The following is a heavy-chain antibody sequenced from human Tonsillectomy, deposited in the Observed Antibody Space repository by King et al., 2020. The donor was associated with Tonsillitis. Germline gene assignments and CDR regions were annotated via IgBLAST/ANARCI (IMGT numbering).Heavy chain of an antibody. D-gene: IGHD3-22*01. CDR2: ICYSGST. J-gene: IGHJ4*02. CDR1: GGSISSGGYY. Sequence: QVQLQESGPGLVKPSQTLSLTCTVSGGSISSGGYYWSWIRQHPGKGLEWIGYICYSGSTYYNPSLKSRVTISVDTSKNQFSLKLSSVTAADTAVYYCAREDHNLGYYYDSRSTIDYWGQGTLVTVSS. CDR3: AREDHNLGYYYDSRSTIDY. V-gene: IGHV4-31*03.